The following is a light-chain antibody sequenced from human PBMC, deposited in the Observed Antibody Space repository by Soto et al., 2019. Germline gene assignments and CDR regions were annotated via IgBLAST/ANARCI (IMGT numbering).Light chain of an antibody. J-gene: IGKJ3*01. CDR1: QSVSSH. V-gene: IGKV3-11*01. CDR3: QQRSNGPWGT. CDR2: EAS. Sequence: EIVLTQSPGPLSFSPPQRATLXCMPRQSVSSHVAWYQQKPGQAPRLLIYEASNRATGIPARFSGSGSGTDFTLTISSLEPEDFAIYYCQQRSNGPWGTFGPGTKVDIK.